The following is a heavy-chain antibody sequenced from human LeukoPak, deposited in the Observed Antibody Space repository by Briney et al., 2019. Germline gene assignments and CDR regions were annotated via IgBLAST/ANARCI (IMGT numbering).Heavy chain of an antibody. CDR1: GYTSDFMKFG. CDR3: ARDRHTMVRGVIPPFDY. V-gene: IGHV1-18*01. D-gene: IGHD3-10*01. Sequence: ASVKVSCKTTGYTSDFMKFGVAWVRQAPGQGLEWMGWINPDSGHANYAQKFQGRITMTTHTSTSTAYMELRSLRSDDTAVYYCARDRHTMVRGVIPPFDYWGQGTLVTVSS. J-gene: IGHJ4*02. CDR2: INPDSGHA.